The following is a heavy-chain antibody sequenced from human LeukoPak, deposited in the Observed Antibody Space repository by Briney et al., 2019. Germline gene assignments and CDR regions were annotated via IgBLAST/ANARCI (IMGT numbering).Heavy chain of an antibody. V-gene: IGHV3-9*01. CDR3: ANVLDY. CDR1: GFTFDDYA. Sequence: PGRSLRLSCEASGFTFDDYAMHWVRQAPGKGLEWVSGISWNSGSIGYADSVKGRFTISRDNAKNSLYLQMNSLRAEDTALYYCANVLDYWGQGTLVTVSS. J-gene: IGHJ4*02. CDR2: ISWNSGSI.